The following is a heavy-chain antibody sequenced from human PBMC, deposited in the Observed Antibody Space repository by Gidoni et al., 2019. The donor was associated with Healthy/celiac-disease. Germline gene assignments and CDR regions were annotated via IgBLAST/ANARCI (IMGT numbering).Heavy chain of an antibody. CDR3: ARDQADNYDYVWGSYPSYWYFDL. J-gene: IGHJ2*01. V-gene: IGHV3-21*01. CDR1: GFTFSSNS. D-gene: IGHD3-16*02. Sequence: EVQMVESGGGLIKPGGSLRLSCAASGFTFSSNSLNWVRQAPGKGLEWVSSISSSSSYIYYADSVKARFTISRDNAKNSLYLQMNTLRAEDTAVYYCARDQADNYDYVWGSYPSYWYFDLWGRGTLVTVSS. CDR2: ISSSSSYI.